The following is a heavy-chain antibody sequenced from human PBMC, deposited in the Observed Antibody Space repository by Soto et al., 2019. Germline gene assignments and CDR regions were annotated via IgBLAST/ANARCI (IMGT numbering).Heavy chain of an antibody. V-gene: IGHV4-59*08. CDR1: GGSITKYN. D-gene: IGHD3-10*01. Sequence: QVQLQESGPGLVMPSETLSLTCTVFGGSITKYNCSWIRKPPGKGLEWIGYIQYNGYSAYNLSLKRRGTMSMDTSKTQFSLMLESVTATDTAVYYCARHGFGSLHGLVDVWGQGTTVIVSS. CDR3: ARHGFGSLHGLVDV. CDR2: IQYNGYS. J-gene: IGHJ6*02.